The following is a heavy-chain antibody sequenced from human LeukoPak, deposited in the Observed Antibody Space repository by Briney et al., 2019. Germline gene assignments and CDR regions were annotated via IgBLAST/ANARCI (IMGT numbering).Heavy chain of an antibody. D-gene: IGHD3-3*01. J-gene: IGHJ5*02. Sequence: SVKVSCKASGGTFSSYAISWMRQAPGQGLEWMGGIIPIFGTANYAQKFQGRVTITADESTSTAYMELSSLRSEDTAVYYCARDFWSGYLKDNWFDPWGQGTLVTVSS. CDR2: IIPIFGTA. CDR3: ARDFWSGYLKDNWFDP. V-gene: IGHV1-69*01. CDR1: GGTFSSYA.